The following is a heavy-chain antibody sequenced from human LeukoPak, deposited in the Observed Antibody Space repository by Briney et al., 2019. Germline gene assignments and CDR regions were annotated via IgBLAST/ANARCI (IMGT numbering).Heavy chain of an antibody. CDR2: IYYSVST. D-gene: IGHD1-26*01. CDR1: GGSINSYY. J-gene: IGHJ4*02. Sequence: PSETLSLTCTVSGGSINSYYWSWIRQPPGKGLEWIGYIYYSVSTNYNPSLKSRVTISVDTSENQFSLTLSSVTAADTAVYYCARVGSGSYYRHFDYWGQGILVTVSS. V-gene: IGHV4-59*01. CDR3: ARVGSGSYYRHFDY.